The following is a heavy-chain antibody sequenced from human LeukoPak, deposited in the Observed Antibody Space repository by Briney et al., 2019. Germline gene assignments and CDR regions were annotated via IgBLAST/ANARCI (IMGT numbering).Heavy chain of an antibody. Sequence: SETLSLTCTVSGGSISNRDYYWGWIRQPPGKGLEWIGSIFYSGRTYYNPSLKSRATISIDTSKNQFSLRLKSVTAADTAVYYCARVRFLEWSDYYYYMDVWGKGSTVTVSS. J-gene: IGHJ6*03. D-gene: IGHD3-3*01. V-gene: IGHV4-39*07. CDR2: IFYSGRT. CDR3: ARVRFLEWSDYYYYMDV. CDR1: GGSISNRDYY.